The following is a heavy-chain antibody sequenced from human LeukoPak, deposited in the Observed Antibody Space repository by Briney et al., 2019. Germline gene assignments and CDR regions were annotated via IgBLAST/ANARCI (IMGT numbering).Heavy chain of an antibody. J-gene: IGHJ5*02. CDR1: GYTFTGYY. CDR3: AHGSYYDSSGYEFDP. V-gene: IGHV1-2*06. D-gene: IGHD3-22*01. Sequence: ASVKVSCKASGYTFTGYYMHWVRQAPGQGLEWMGRINPNSGGTNYAQKFQGRVTMTRDTSISTAYMELSRLRSDDTAVYYCAHGSYYDSSGYEFDPWGRGTLVTVSS. CDR2: INPNSGGT.